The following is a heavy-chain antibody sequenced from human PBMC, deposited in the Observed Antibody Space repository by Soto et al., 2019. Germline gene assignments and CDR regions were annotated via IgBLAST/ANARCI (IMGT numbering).Heavy chain of an antibody. CDR2: SYQGGTT. D-gene: IGHD3-10*01. V-gene: IGHV4-30-2*01. J-gene: IGHJ5*01. CDR1: GGSRGRGPYS. CDR3: ARQSPTGYYGLAVCGPATAVLVCSDS. Sequence: QLQLQESGSGLVKPSQTLSLTCAVSGGSRGRGPYSWNWVRQAPGKGLGWIGYSYQGGTTSFNPSLESRVTISVDRSHKQFSLNLTSVTAADTVGYYCARQSPTGYYGLAVCGPATAVLVCSDS.